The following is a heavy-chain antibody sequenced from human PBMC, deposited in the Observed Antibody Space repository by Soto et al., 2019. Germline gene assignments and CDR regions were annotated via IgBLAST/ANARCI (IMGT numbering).Heavy chain of an antibody. Sequence: QVQLVESGGGVVQPGRSLRLSCAASGFTFSSYAMHWVRQAPGKGLEWVAVISYDGSNKYYADSVKGRFTISRDNSKNTLYLQMNILRAEDTAVYYCAREEQQLVWYYFDYWGQGTLVTVSS. CDR3: AREEQQLVWYYFDY. D-gene: IGHD6-13*01. V-gene: IGHV3-30-3*01. CDR1: GFTFSSYA. J-gene: IGHJ4*02. CDR2: ISYDGSNK.